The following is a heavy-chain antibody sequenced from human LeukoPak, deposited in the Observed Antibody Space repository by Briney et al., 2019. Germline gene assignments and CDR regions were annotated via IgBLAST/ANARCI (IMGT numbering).Heavy chain of an antibody. CDR2: VHLDGRT. CDR1: GGSVTSTNW. J-gene: IGHJ4*02. D-gene: IGHD6-25*01. CDR3: AREGGFYRPLDY. V-gene: IGHV4-4*02. Sequence: SETPSLTCVVSGGSVTSTNWWTWFRQPPGKGLEWIGEVHLDGRTNYNPSLKSRLVMSADLPENHISLKLTSVTAADTAVYYCAREGGFYRPLDYSGQGTLVSVSS.